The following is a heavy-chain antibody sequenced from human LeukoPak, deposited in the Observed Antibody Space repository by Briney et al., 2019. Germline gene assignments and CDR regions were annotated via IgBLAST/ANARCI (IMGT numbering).Heavy chain of an antibody. CDR1: GFIFSSYS. Sequence: GGSLRLSCAASGFIFSSYSINWVRQAPGKGLEWLSYMSSSSSAITYADSVKGRFTIYRDNAKNSLYLQMNSLRDEDTAVYYCARAAVLVFWGQGTLVTVSS. V-gene: IGHV3-48*02. J-gene: IGHJ4*02. CDR2: MSSSSSAI. CDR3: ARAAVLVF. D-gene: IGHD6-6*01.